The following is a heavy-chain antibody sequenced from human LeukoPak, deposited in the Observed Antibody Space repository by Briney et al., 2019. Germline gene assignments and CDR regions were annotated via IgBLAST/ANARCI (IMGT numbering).Heavy chain of an antibody. CDR1: GGTFSSYA. D-gene: IGHD2-21*01. Sequence: ASVKVSCKASGGTFSSYAISWVRQAPGQGLEWMGGIIPIFGTANYAHKFPGRVTITADESTSTAYMDLSSLRSEDTAVYYCAKSLLRVVWAYCGGDCYFIDYWGQGTLVTVSS. J-gene: IGHJ4*02. V-gene: IGHV1-69*13. CDR2: IIPIFGTA. CDR3: AKSLLRVVWAYCGGDCYFIDY.